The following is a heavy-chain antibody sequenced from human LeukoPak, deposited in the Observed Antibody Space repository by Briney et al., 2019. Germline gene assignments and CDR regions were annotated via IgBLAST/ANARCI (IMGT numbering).Heavy chain of an antibody. V-gene: IGHV3-23*01. CDR1: RFTFSYYA. D-gene: IGHD3-10*01. Sequence: GGSLRLSCAASRFTFSYYAMSWVRQAPGRGLEWVSSISGSGGSTYYADSVKVRFTISRDNSKNMLYLQMNSLRAEDTAVYYCATDLDSGTPRFDFGGQGTLVSVSS. J-gene: IGHJ4*02. CDR2: ISGSGGST. CDR3: ATDLDSGTPRFDF.